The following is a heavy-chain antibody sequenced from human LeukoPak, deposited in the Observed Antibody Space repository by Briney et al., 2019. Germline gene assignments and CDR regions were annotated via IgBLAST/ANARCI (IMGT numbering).Heavy chain of an antibody. V-gene: IGHV1-69*04. J-gene: IGHJ4*02. CDR2: IIPILGIA. Sequence: SVKVSCKASGGTFSSYAISWVRQAPGQGLEWMGRIIPILGIANYAQKFQGRVTITADESTSTAYMELSSLRSEDTAVYYCARDAETDSGSYYPYWGQGTLVTVSS. D-gene: IGHD1-26*01. CDR1: GGTFSSYA. CDR3: ARDAETDSGSYYPY.